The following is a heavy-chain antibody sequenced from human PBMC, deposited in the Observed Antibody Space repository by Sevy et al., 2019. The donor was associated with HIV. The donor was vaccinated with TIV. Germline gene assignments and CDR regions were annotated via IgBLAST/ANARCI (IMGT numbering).Heavy chain of an antibody. CDR2: ISGSGGST. V-gene: IGHV3-23*01. D-gene: IGHD3-22*01. J-gene: IGHJ4*02. Sequence: GGSLRLSCGASGFTFSSYAMSWVRQAPGKGLEWVSGISGSGGSTNYADSVKGRFTISSDNSKTTLYLQMTSLRAEDTAVYYCAKAGFGYNYDSSGNLDYWGQGTLVTVSS. CDR3: AKAGFGYNYDSSGNLDY. CDR1: GFTFSSYA.